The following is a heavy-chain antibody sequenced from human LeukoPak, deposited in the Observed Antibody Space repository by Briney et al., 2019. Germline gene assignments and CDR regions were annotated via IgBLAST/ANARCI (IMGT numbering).Heavy chain of an antibody. D-gene: IGHD2-2*01. V-gene: IGHV1-69*05. CDR1: GGTFSSYA. CDR3: ARGVREDIVVVRYFDY. Sequence: SVKVSCKASGGTFSSYAISWVRQAPGQGLEWMGGIIPIFGTANYAQKFQGRVTITTDESTSTAYMELSSLRSEDTAVYYCARGVREDIVVVRYFDYWGQGTLDTVSS. J-gene: IGHJ4*02. CDR2: IIPIFGTA.